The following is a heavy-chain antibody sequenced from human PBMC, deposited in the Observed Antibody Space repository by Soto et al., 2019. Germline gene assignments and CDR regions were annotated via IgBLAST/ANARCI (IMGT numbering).Heavy chain of an antibody. V-gene: IGHV1-58*02. D-gene: IGHD3-3*01. Sequence: SVKVSCKASGFTFTSSAMQWVRQARGQRLEWIGWIVVGSGNTNYAQKFQERVTITRDMSTSTAYMELSSLRSEDTAVYYCAARLRRGSGYTIDYWGQGTLVTVSS. CDR1: GFTFTSSA. J-gene: IGHJ4*02. CDR2: IVVGSGNT. CDR3: AARLRRGSGYTIDY.